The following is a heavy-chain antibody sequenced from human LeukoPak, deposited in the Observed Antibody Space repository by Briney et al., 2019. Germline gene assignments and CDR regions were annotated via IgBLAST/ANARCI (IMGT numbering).Heavy chain of an antibody. J-gene: IGHJ6*02. CDR3: ARSGLGKLLENGMDV. V-gene: IGHV4-34*01. CDR2: INHSGST. Sequence: SETLSLTCAVYGGSFSGYYWSWIRQPPGKGLEWIGEINHSGSTNYNPSLKSRVTISVDTSKNQFSLKLSSVTAADTAVYYCARSGLGKLLENGMDVWGQGTTVTVFS. CDR1: GGSFSGYY. D-gene: IGHD1-26*01.